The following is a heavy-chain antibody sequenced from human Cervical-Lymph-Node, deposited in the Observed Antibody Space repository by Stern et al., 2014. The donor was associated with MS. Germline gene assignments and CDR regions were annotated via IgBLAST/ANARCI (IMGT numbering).Heavy chain of an antibody. CDR2: VYYSGAT. V-gene: IGHV4-39*01. CDR1: GDSISSYTHY. D-gene: IGHD2-8*02. J-gene: IGHJ4*02. CDR3: AKHACTGAACPFDL. Sequence: QVQLQESGPGLVKPSETLSLTCAVSGDSISSYTHYWAWIRQPPGKGLEWIGSVYYSGATYYNPSLKRPVTIPVDTSKNHFSLGLNSVPAADTAVYYCAKHACTGAACPFDLWGQGTLVTVSS.